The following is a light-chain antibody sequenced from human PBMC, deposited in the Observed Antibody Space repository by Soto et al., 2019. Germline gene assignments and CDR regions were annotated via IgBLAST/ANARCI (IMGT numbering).Light chain of an antibody. CDR1: QDIRNF. J-gene: IGKJ3*01. Sequence: DIQMTQSPTSLSASVGDRVTITCRASQDIRNFVAGYQQKPGKAPKLLIYAASTLQSGDPSRFSGSGTGPDFTLTINSLQPEDFATYSCQKYSSVPVFGPGTKVEIK. V-gene: IGKV1-27*01. CDR3: QKYSSVPV. CDR2: AAS.